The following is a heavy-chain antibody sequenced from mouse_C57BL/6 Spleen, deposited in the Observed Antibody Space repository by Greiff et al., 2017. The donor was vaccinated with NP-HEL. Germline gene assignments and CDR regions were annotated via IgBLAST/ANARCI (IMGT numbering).Heavy chain of an antibody. V-gene: IGHV1-59*01. CDR1: GYTFTSYW. J-gene: IGHJ2*01. Sequence: QVQLQQPGAELVRPGTSVKLSCKASGYTFTSYWMHWVKQRPGQGLEWIGVIDPSDSYTNYNQKFKGKATLTVDTSSSTAYMQLSSLTSEDSAVYYCARWGSTTAEYFDYWGQGTTLTVSS. CDR2: IDPSDSYT. CDR3: ARWGSTTAEYFDY. D-gene: IGHD1-2*01.